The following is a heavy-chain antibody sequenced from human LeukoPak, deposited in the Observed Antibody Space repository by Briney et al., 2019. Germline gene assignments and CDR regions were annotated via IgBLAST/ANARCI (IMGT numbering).Heavy chain of an antibody. CDR2: IYYSGST. V-gene: IGHV4-31*03. CDR3: AREALVWGYYYYGMDV. Sequence: PSETLSLTCTVSGGSISSGGYYWSWIRQHPGKGLEWIGCIYYSGSTYYNPSLKSRVTISVDTSKNQFSLKLSSVTAADTAVYYCAREALVWGYYYYGMDVWGKGTTVTVSS. D-gene: IGHD6-13*01. CDR1: GGSISSGGYY. J-gene: IGHJ6*04.